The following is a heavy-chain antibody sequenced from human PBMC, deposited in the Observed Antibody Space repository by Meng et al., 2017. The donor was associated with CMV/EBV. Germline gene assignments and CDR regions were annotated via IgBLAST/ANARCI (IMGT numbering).Heavy chain of an antibody. D-gene: IGHD4-23*01. V-gene: IGHV2-70D*14. Sequence: SGPTLVKPTQTLTLTCTFSGFSLSNIGVRVSWIRQPPGKALGWLAHIDSDDDQFSSTSLKTRLTISKDTSKNQVVLTMTNMDPVDTATYYCALTMVVTRGFFDYWGQGTLVTVSS. CDR2: IDSDDDQ. CDR1: GFSLSNIGVR. CDR3: ALTMVVTRGFFDY. J-gene: IGHJ4*01.